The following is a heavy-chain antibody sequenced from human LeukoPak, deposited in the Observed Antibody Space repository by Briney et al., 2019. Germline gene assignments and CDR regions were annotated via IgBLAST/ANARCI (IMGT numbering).Heavy chain of an antibody. CDR3: APQYDYGSGSYGWFDP. D-gene: IGHD3-10*01. V-gene: IGHV7-4-1*02. J-gene: IGHJ5*02. CDR1: GYTFTSYG. CDR2: INTNTGNP. Sequence: ASVKVSCKASGYTFTSYGISWVRQAPGQGLEWMGWINTNTGNPTYAQGFTGRFVFSLDTSVSTAYLQISSLKAEDTAVYYCAPQYDYGSGSYGWFDPWGQGTLVTVSS.